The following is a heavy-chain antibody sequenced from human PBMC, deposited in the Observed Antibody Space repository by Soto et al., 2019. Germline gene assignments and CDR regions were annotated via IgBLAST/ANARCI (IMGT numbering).Heavy chain of an antibody. V-gene: IGHV1-8*01. Sequence: ASVKVSCKASGYTFTSYDVNWVRQATGQGLEWMGWMNPNSGNTGYAQKFQGRVTMTRNTSISTAYMELSSLRSEDTAVYYCATTYYYGSGSYFVRSYNFDYWGQGTLVTV. D-gene: IGHD3-10*01. CDR2: MNPNSGNT. CDR3: ATTYYYGSGSYFVRSYNFDY. CDR1: GYTFTSYD. J-gene: IGHJ4*02.